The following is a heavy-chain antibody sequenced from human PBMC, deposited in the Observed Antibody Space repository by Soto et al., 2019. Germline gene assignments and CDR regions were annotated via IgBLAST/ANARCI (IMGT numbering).Heavy chain of an antibody. V-gene: IGHV1-69*06. Sequence: QVQLVQSGAEVKKPGSSVKVSCKASGGTFSSYAISWVRQAPGQGLEWMGGIIPIFGTANYAQKFQGRVTITADKSTSTAYMELRSLRSEDTAVYYCAREYEFWSGYSAGRYYYYGMDVWGQGTTVTVSS. D-gene: IGHD3-3*01. CDR1: GGTFSSYA. J-gene: IGHJ6*02. CDR3: AREYEFWSGYSAGRYYYYGMDV. CDR2: IIPIFGTA.